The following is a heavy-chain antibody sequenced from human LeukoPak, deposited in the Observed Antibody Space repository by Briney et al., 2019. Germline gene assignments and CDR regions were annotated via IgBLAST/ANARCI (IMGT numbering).Heavy chain of an antibody. J-gene: IGHJ4*02. D-gene: IGHD3-10*01. CDR3: AKDLDYGSGSHDY. Sequence: GGSLRLSCAASGFTFSSYAMHWVRQAPGRGLEWVAVISYDGSNKYYADSVKGRFTISRDNSKNTLYLQMNSLRAEDTAVYYCAKDLDYGSGSHDYWGQGTLVTVSS. CDR2: ISYDGSNK. V-gene: IGHV3-30*04. CDR1: GFTFSSYA.